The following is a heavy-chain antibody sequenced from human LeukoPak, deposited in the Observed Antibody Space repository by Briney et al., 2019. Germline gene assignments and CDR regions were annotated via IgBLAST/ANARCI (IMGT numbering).Heavy chain of an antibody. CDR3: ARGLNRNDYGDYGY. V-gene: IGHV1-2*02. CDR2: INPNSGGT. Sequence: ASVKVSCKASGYTFTGYFMHWVRQAPGQGLEWLGWINPNSGGTHYAQKFQGRVTMTRDTSISTAYMELSRLSSDDTAVYYCARGLNRNDYGDYGYWGQGTLVTVSS. D-gene: IGHD4-17*01. CDR1: GYTFTGYF. J-gene: IGHJ4*02.